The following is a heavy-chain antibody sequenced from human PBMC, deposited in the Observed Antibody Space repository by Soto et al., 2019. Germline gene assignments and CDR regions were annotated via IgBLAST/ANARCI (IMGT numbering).Heavy chain of an antibody. CDR1: GGSISSYY. D-gene: IGHD1-26*01. V-gene: IGHV4-4*07. Sequence: LSLTCTVSGGSISSYYWSWIRQPAGKGLEWIGRIYTSGSTNYNPSLKSRVTMSVDTSKNQFSLKLSSVTAADTAVYYCAYGGSAEGYFDSWGQGALVTVSS. CDR3: AYGGSAEGYFDS. CDR2: IYTSGST. J-gene: IGHJ4*02.